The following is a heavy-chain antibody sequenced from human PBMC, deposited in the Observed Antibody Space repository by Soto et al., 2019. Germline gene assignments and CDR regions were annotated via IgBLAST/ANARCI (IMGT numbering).Heavy chain of an antibody. Sequence: GESLKISCKGSGYSFSGYWIGWVRQMPGKGLEWMGIIWPGDSDTRYSPSFQGQVTISADKSITTAYLQWSSLKASDTAIYYCERAPPGRNGNNRFDFWGQGTLVTVSS. CDR2: IWPGDSDT. CDR1: GYSFSGYW. CDR3: ERAPPGRNGNNRFDF. V-gene: IGHV5-51*01. J-gene: IGHJ4*02. D-gene: IGHD2-15*01.